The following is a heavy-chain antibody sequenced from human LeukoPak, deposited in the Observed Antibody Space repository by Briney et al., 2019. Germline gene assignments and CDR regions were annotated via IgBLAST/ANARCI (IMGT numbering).Heavy chain of an antibody. D-gene: IGHD4-17*01. CDR3: ARNYGVGAFDI. V-gene: IGHV4-59*01. CDR2: IYYSGST. CDR1: GGSISSYY. J-gene: IGHJ3*02. Sequence: SETLSLTCTVSGGSISSYYWSWIRQPPGKGLEWIGYIYYSGSTNYNPSLKSRVTISVDTSKNQFSLKLSSVTAADTAVYYCARNYGVGAFDIWGQGTMVTVSS.